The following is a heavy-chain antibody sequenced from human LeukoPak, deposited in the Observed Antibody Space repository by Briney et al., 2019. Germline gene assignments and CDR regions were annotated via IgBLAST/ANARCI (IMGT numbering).Heavy chain of an antibody. CDR2: INHSGGT. Sequence: SETLSLTCTVSGGSISNYYWSWIRQPPGKGLEWIGEINHSGGTNYDPSLKSRATISVDTSKNQFSLKLTSVTAADTAVYYCASLTYYYDNSGPAWGQGTLVTVSS. D-gene: IGHD3-22*01. CDR3: ASLTYYYDNSGPA. J-gene: IGHJ5*02. V-gene: IGHV4-34*01. CDR1: GGSISNYY.